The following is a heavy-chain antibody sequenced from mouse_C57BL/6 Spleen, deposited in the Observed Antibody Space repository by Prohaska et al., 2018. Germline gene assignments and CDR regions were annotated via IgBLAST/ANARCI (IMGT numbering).Heavy chain of an antibody. CDR1: GYAFSSSW. J-gene: IGHJ2*01. CDR3: ARGYGSFDY. D-gene: IGHD2-1*01. V-gene: IGHV1-82*01. Sequence: KISCKASGYAFSSSWMNWVKQRPGKGLELIGRIYPGDGDTNYNGKFKGKATLTADKSSSTAYMQLSSLTSEDSAVYFCARGYGSFDYWGQGTTLTVSS. CDR2: IYPGDGDT.